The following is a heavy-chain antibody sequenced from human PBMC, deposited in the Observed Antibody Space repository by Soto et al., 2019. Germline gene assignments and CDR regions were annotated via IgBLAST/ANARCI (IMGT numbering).Heavy chain of an antibody. CDR3: ARVKAVKSDY. CDR2: IDTGSGKA. D-gene: IGHD4-17*01. V-gene: IGHV1-3*04. CDR1: GYTFTEYP. J-gene: IGHJ4*02. Sequence: ASVKVSCKASGYTFTEYPIHWVRQAPGQGLEWMGWIDTGSGKARFSQNFKGRVTLSRDTSAATAYMDLRNLRPEDTAVYFCARVKAVKSDYWGQGTLVTVSS.